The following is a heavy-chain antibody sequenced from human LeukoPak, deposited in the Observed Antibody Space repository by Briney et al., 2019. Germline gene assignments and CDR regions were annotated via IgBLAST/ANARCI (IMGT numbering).Heavy chain of an antibody. CDR2: VNPISGNT. Sequence: ASVKVSCKASGSSFNSYDINWVRQAPGQGPEWMGWVNPISGNTGSAQKFQGRVAITMNTSITTAYMELSSLRSEDTAMYYCATSPSRHLLALWMGYFQHWGQGTLVTVSS. V-gene: IGHV1-8*01. J-gene: IGHJ1*01. CDR3: ATSPSRHLLALWMGYFQH. D-gene: IGHD5-12*01. CDR1: GSSFNSYD.